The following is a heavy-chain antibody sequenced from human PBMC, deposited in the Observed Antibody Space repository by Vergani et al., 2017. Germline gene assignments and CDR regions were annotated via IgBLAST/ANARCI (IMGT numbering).Heavy chain of an antibody. J-gene: IGHJ4*02. D-gene: IGHD6-13*01. CDR1: GFTVSSYW. Sequence: EVQLVESGGGLVQPGGSLRLSCAASGFTVSSYWMSWVRQAPGKGLEWVSAISGSGATTYYADSVKGRFSIYRDNSKNTLYLQMNSLRAEDTAVYYCANDGSDYRSSWYYFDYWGQGTLVTVSS. V-gene: IGHV3-23*04. CDR3: ANDGSDYRSSWYYFDY. CDR2: ISGSGATT.